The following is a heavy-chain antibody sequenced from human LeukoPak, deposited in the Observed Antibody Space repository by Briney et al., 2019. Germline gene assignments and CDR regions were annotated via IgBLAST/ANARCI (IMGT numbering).Heavy chain of an antibody. CDR3: ARGGDTFTMIIT. CDR2: IYYSGST. V-gene: IGHV4-30-4*08. Sequence: MSSETLSLTCTVSGGSISSGDYYWNWIRQPPGKGLEWIGYIYYSGSTYYNPSLKSRVNISVDMSKNQFSLKLSSVTAADTAVYYCARGGDTFTMIITWGQGTLVTVSS. D-gene: IGHD3-22*01. J-gene: IGHJ5*02. CDR1: GGSISSGDYY.